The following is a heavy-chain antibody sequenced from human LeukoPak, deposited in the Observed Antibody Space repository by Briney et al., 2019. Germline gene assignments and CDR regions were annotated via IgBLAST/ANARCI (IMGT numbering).Heavy chain of an antibody. CDR1: GFTFSSYG. CDR3: ARDREWEPRNFDY. J-gene: IGHJ4*02. D-gene: IGHD1-26*01. CDR2: ISSSSSTI. Sequence: GGSLRLSCAASGFTFSSYGMNWVRQAPGKGLEWVSYISSSSSTIYYADSVKGRFTISRDNAKNSLYLQMNTLRAEDTAVYYCARDREWEPRNFDYWGQGTLVTVSS. V-gene: IGHV3-48*01.